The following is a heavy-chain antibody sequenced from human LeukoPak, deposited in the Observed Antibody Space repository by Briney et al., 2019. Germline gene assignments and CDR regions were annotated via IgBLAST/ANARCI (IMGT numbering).Heavy chain of an antibody. D-gene: IGHD6-19*01. CDR3: ARQEEPVAGSTAEYFQH. V-gene: IGHV1-18*04. J-gene: IGHJ1*01. Sequence: SVKVSCKASGYTFTSYGISWVRQAPAQGLEWMGWISAYNGNTNYAQKLQGRVTMTTDTSTSTAYMELRSLRSDDPAVYYWARQEEPVAGSTAEYFQHWGQGTLVTVSS. CDR2: ISAYNGNT. CDR1: GYTFTSYG.